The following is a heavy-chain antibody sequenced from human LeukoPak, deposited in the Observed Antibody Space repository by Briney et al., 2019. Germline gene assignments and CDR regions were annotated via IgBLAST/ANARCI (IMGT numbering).Heavy chain of an antibody. D-gene: IGHD6-13*01. Sequence: TSETLSLTCTVSGGSISSYYWSWIRQPPGKGLEWIGYIYYSGSTNYNPSLKGRVTMSVDTSKNQFSLKLSSVTAADTAVYYCARHGSSRSRIDCWGQGTLVTVSS. CDR3: ARHGSSRSRIDC. CDR1: GGSISSYY. J-gene: IGHJ4*02. CDR2: IYYSGST. V-gene: IGHV4-59*08.